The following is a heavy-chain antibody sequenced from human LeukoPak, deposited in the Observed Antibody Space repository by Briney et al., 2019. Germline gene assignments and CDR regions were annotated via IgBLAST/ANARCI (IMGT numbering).Heavy chain of an antibody. CDR2: IHNSGSS. V-gene: IGHV4-59*01. CDR1: GVSISSFY. Sequence: PSETLSLTCTVSGVSISSFYWRWIRQPPGRGLEGIAYIHNSGSSNYNPSLKSRVTISVDTSKNQFSLSLSSVTAADTAVYYCARAGDYVGADAFDVWGQGTMVAVSS. D-gene: IGHD4-17*01. CDR3: ARAGDYVGADAFDV. J-gene: IGHJ3*01.